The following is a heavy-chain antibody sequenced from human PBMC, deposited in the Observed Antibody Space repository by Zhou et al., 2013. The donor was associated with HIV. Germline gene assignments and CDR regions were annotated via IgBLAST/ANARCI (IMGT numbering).Heavy chain of an antibody. CDR3: ARAVTQDC. CDR1: GGTLSSYA. CDR2: MNPNSGNT. Sequence: QVQLVQSGAEVKKPGSSVKVSCKASGGTLSSYAMSWVRQAPGQGLEWMGWMNPNSGNTGYAQKFQGRVTMTRNTSISTAYMELSSLRSEDTAVYYCARAVTQDCWGQGTLVTVSS. J-gene: IGHJ4*02. V-gene: IGHV1-8*02. D-gene: IGHD4-4*01.